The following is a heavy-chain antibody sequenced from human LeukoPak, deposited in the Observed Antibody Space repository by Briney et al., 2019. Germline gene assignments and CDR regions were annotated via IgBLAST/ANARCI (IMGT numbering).Heavy chain of an antibody. CDR3: AKDMWYYDSSGLYDY. V-gene: IGHV3-43*02. CDR1: GFTFDDYA. Sequence: GGSLRLSCAASGFTFDDYAMHWVRQAPGKGLEWVSLIIGVGGSTYYAQSVKGPVTISTDKSTNSLYIYMKRLRTEDTALYYCAKDMWYYDSSGLYDYWGQGTLVTVSS. CDR2: IIGVGGST. J-gene: IGHJ4*02. D-gene: IGHD3-22*01.